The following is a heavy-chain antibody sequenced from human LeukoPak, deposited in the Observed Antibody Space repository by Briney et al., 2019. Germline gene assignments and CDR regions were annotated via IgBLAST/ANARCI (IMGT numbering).Heavy chain of an antibody. CDR1: GFTFSSYW. CDR3: VRASSGRYFSFTDY. J-gene: IGHJ4*02. V-gene: IGHV3-7*01. D-gene: IGHD1-26*01. Sequence: QPGGSLRLSCAASGFTFSSYWMGWVRQAPGMGLEWVASMNQDGSEAYYVDSVKGRFTISRDNAKSSVYLQVSSLRADDTAVYYCVRASSGRYFSFTDYWGQGTLVTVSP. CDR2: MNQDGSEA.